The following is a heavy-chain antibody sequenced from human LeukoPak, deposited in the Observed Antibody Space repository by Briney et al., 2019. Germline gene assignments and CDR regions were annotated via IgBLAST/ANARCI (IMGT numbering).Heavy chain of an antibody. V-gene: IGHV1-8*03. Sequence: GASVKVSCKASGYTFTSYDINWVRQATGQGLEWMGWMNPNSGNTGYAQKFQGRVTITRNTSISTAYMELSSLRPEDTAVYYCARGEYDFWSGYRVDYWGQGTLVTVSS. D-gene: IGHD3-3*01. CDR3: ARGEYDFWSGYRVDY. CDR2: MNPNSGNT. J-gene: IGHJ4*02. CDR1: GYTFTSYD.